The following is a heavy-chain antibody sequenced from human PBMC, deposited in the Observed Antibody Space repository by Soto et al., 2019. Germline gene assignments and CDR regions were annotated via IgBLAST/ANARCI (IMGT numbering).Heavy chain of an antibody. J-gene: IGHJ4*02. CDR1: GASISNTYYY. V-gene: IGHV4-39*07. D-gene: IGHD4-17*01. CDR2: VYYSGST. Sequence: LSITAAVSGASISNTYYYWAWIRQLPGKGLEWVASVYYSGSTYYNPSLESRVTISVDTSKNQFSLKLSSVTAADTAVYYCARGMTTVTTFDYWGQGTLVTVSS. CDR3: ARGMTTVTTFDY.